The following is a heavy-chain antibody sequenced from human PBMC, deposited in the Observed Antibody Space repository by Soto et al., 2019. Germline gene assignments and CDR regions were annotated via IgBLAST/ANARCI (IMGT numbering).Heavy chain of an antibody. J-gene: IGHJ4*02. CDR2: IYHSGST. Sequence: QVQLQESGPGLVEPSGTLSLTCTVSGASVSSGGWWTWLRQPPGKGLEWIGEIYHSGSTNYNPSLKSRVSMALDNSKNQFSLRLNYVTAADTALYYCTTKPVGVNFGFQSWGQGPLVTVSS. D-gene: IGHD1-26*01. CDR1: GASVSSGGW. V-gene: IGHV4-4*02. CDR3: TTKPVGVNFGFQS.